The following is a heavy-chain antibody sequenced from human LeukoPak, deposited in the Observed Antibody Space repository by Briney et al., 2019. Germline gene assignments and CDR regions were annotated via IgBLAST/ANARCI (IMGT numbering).Heavy chain of an antibody. D-gene: IGHD2-15*01. CDR3: ARSEVVVAAKVGKYSFDY. J-gene: IGHJ4*02. CDR2: MNPNSANT. Sequence: ASVKVSCKASVYTFTNYDINWVRQATGQGLEWMGWMNPNSANTVYAQKFQRRVTMTRNTSISTAYMELSNLRSEDTAVYYCARSEVVVAAKVGKYSFDYWGEGNLVTVSS. V-gene: IGHV1-8*01. CDR1: VYTFTNYD.